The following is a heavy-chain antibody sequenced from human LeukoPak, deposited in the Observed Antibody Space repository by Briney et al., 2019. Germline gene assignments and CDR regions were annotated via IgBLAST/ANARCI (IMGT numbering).Heavy chain of an antibody. D-gene: IGHD6-19*01. CDR1: GFTFSSYA. CDR2: ISGSGGST. CDR3: AKMSGYSSGWYRGLGYFDY. J-gene: IGHJ4*02. Sequence: GGSLRLSCAASGFTFSSYAISWVRQAPGKGLEWVSAISGSGGSTYYADSVKGRFTISRDNSKNTVYLQMNSLRAEDTAVYYCAKMSGYSSGWYRGLGYFDYWGQGTLVTVS. V-gene: IGHV3-23*01.